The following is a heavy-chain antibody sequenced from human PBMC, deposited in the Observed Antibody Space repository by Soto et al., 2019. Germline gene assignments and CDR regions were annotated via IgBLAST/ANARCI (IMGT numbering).Heavy chain of an antibody. CDR2: IIPIFGTA. Sequence: SVKVSCKASGGTFSSYAISWVRQAPGQGLEWMGGIIPIFGTANYAQKFQGRVTITADESTGTAYMELSSLRSEDTAVYYCARALKDYYDSSGYSPFDYWGQGTLVTVSS. D-gene: IGHD3-22*01. V-gene: IGHV1-69*13. J-gene: IGHJ4*02. CDR3: ARALKDYYDSSGYSPFDY. CDR1: GGTFSSYA.